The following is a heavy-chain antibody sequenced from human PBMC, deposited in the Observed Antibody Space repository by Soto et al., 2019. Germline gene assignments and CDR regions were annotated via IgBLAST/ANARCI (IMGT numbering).Heavy chain of an antibody. D-gene: IGHD3-22*01. CDR1: GGTFNSDA. V-gene: IGHV1-69*06. CDR2: VSPIFRKA. J-gene: IGHJ4*02. CDR3: ARCHSDSSSPRYLHT. Sequence: HVRLVQSEAEVKKAGSSVKVSCTVSGGTFNSDAGSWERQAHGQGLEWMGGVSPIFRKANYAQNFQGRATITVDKSTSTIYMELNSLKSAETAMYYSARCHSDSSSPRYLHTWGQGTLVTV.